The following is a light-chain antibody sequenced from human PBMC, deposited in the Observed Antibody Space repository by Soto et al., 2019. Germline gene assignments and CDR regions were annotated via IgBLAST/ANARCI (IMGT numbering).Light chain of an antibody. CDR2: KIS. Sequence: VVMTQSPLSLPVTLGQPASISCSSTHSLVYADGNTYLQWFQQRPGQSPRRLIYKISNRDSGVPDRFSGSGSGTDFTLQISRVEAEDVGVYYCMQGTHWPLTFGQGTRLEIK. V-gene: IGKV2-30*01. CDR3: MQGTHWPLT. CDR1: HSLVYADGNTY. J-gene: IGKJ5*01.